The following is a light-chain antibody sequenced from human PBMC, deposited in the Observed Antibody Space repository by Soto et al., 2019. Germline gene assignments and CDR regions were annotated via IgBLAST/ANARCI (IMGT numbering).Light chain of an antibody. Sequence: EIVLTQSPGTLSLSPGERATLSCRASQSFSSSDLAWYQLKPGQAPRLLIYGASTRAAGIPDRFSGSGSGIDFTLTISRLEPEDFAVYYCKQYGASRTFGQGTTVEVK. CDR3: KQYGASRT. CDR2: GAS. V-gene: IGKV3-20*01. CDR1: QSFSSSD. J-gene: IGKJ1*01.